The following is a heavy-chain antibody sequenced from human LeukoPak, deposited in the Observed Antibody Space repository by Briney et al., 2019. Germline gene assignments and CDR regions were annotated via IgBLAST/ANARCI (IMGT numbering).Heavy chain of an antibody. D-gene: IGHD1-14*01. V-gene: IGHV3-23*01. CDR3: AKQYTPPDY. CDR1: GFTFSSYA. J-gene: IGHJ4*02. Sequence: VQPGGSLRLSCEVSGFTFSSYAMSWVRQAPGKGLEWVSAISTGGGSTYYADSVKGRFTISRDNSKNTLYLQMNSLRAEDTAVYYCAKQYTPPDYWGQGTLVTVSS. CDR2: ISTGGGST.